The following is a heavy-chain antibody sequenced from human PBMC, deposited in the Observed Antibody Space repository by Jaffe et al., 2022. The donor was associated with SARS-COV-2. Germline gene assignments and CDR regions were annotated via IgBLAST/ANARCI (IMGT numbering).Heavy chain of an antibody. V-gene: IGHV3-23*01. D-gene: IGHD6-19*01. CDR3: AKVWKGYSSGWGSRVESVHYFDY. CDR2: ISDSGDST. CDR1: GFTFSSYA. Sequence: EVQLLESGGGLVQPGGSLRLSCAASGFTFSSYAMSWVRQAPGKGLEWVSGISDSGDSTYYADSVKGRFTISRDNSKNTLWLQMNSLRVEDTAIYYCAKVWKGYSSGWGSRVESVHYFDYWGQGTLVTVSS. J-gene: IGHJ4*02.